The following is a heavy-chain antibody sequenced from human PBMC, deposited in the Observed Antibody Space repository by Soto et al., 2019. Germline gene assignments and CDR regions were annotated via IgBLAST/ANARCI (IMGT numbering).Heavy chain of an antibody. J-gene: IGHJ6*02. CDR3: ARGPTVTYYYYGMDV. Sequence: SETLSLTCTVSGGSISSDYWSWIRQPPGKGLEWIGYIYYSGTTNYNPSLKSRVTISIDTSKNQFSLKLSSVTAADTAVYYCARGPTVTYYYYGMDVWGQGTTVTVSS. D-gene: IGHD4-17*01. CDR1: GGSISSDY. V-gene: IGHV4-59*01. CDR2: IYYSGTT.